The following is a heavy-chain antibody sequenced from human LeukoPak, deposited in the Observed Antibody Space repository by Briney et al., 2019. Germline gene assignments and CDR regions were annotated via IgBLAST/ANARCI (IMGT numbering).Heavy chain of an antibody. CDR3: ARVAYYDGFDI. V-gene: IGHV3-74*01. J-gene: IGHJ3*02. CDR2: MNSDGSTT. D-gene: IGHD3-10*01. Sequence: PGGSLRLSCAASGFTFSDYWMHWVRQVPGKGRVWVSHMNSDGSTTTYADSVKGRFTISRDNAKNTLYLQMNSLRAEDTAVYYCARVAYYDGFDIWGQGTMVTVSS. CDR1: GFTFSDYW.